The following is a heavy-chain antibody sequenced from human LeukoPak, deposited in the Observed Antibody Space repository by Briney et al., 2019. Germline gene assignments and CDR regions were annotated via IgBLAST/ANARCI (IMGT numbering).Heavy chain of an antibody. V-gene: IGHV4-61*01. CDR2: IYYSGST. Sequence: SETLSLTCTVSGYSISSGYYWGWIRQPPGKGLEWIGYIYYSGSTNYNPSLKSRVTISVDTSKNQFSLKLSSVTAADTAVYYCARGPYSSWYYFDYWGQGTLVTVSS. CDR1: GYSISSGYY. D-gene: IGHD6-13*01. CDR3: ARGPYSSWYYFDY. J-gene: IGHJ4*02.